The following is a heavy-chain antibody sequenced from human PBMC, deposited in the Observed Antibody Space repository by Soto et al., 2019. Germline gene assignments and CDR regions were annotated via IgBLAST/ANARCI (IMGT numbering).Heavy chain of an antibody. V-gene: IGHV4-61*08. CDR2: IYYSGRT. Sequence: PSETLSLTCAVSGGSISSGGYSWSWNRQPPGKGLEWIGYIYYSGRTNYNPSLKSRVTISVDTSKNQFSLKLSSVTAADTAVYYCARQVGGWAPWYFDYWGQGTLVTVSS. CDR1: GGSISSGGYS. J-gene: IGHJ4*02. D-gene: IGHD6-19*01. CDR3: ARQVGGWAPWYFDY.